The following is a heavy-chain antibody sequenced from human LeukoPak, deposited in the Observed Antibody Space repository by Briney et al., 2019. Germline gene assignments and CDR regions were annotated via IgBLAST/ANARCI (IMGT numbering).Heavy chain of an antibody. Sequence: SETLSLTCTVSGGSISSYYWSWIRQPPGKGLEWIGYIDYSGSTNYNPSLKSRVTISVDTSKNQFSLKLSSVTAADTAVYYCARDIAVAGTYFDYWGQGTLVTVSS. J-gene: IGHJ4*02. D-gene: IGHD6-19*01. CDR1: GGSISSYY. CDR2: IDYSGST. V-gene: IGHV4-59*01. CDR3: ARDIAVAGTYFDY.